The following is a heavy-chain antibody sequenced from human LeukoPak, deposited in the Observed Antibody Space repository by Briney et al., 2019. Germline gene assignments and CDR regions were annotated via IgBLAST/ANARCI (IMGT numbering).Heavy chain of an antibody. CDR3: ARARPVGATIRGFDY. V-gene: IGHV1-3*01. CDR1: GYTFTSYA. Sequence: GASVKVSCKASGYTFTSYAMHWVRQAPGQRLEWMGWINAGNGNTKYSQKFQGRVTITRDTSASTAYMELSSLRSEDTAVYYCARARPVGATIRGFDYWGQGTLVTVSS. D-gene: IGHD1-26*01. CDR2: INAGNGNT. J-gene: IGHJ4*02.